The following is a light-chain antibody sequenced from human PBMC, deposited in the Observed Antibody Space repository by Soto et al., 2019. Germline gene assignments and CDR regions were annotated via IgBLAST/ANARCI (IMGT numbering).Light chain of an antibody. V-gene: IGKV3-15*01. CDR2: GAS. CDR1: QSVSSN. CDR3: QQYNNWPPPLT. Sequence: EIVMTQSPATLSVSPGERVTLSCRASQSVSSNLAWYQQKPGQAPRLLISGASTRATGIPDRFSGSGSGTEFTLTISSLQSEDFAVYYCQQYNNWPPPLTFGGGTKVEIK. J-gene: IGKJ4*01.